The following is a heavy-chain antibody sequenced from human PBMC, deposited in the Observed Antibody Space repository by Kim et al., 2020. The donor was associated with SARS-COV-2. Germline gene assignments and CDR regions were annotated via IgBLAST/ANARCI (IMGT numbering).Heavy chain of an antibody. J-gene: IGHJ3*02. Sequence: SETLSLTCTVSGGSISSSSYYWGWIRQPPGKGLEWIGSIYYSGSTYYNPSLKRRVTISVDTSKNQFSLKLSSVTAADTAVYYCARHEVPGDYYGSGTFDIWGPGQRGTVSA. CDR3: ARHEVPGDYYGSGTFDI. V-gene: IGHV4-39*01. CDR2: IYYSGST. CDR1: GGSISSSSYY. D-gene: IGHD3-10*01.